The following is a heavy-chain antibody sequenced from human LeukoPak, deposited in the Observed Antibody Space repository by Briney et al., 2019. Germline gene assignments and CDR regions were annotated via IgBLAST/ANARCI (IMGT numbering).Heavy chain of an antibody. V-gene: IGHV3-33*01. CDR3: TRAAGITGTSRDNWFDP. D-gene: IGHD1/OR15-1a*01. Sequence: GTSLRLSCAASGFTFSSYDMHWVRRAPGEGLEWVASIWHDGNRKYHADSVEGRFTISRDNSKNTVYVQMNSLGADDTAVYYCTRAAGITGTSRDNWFDPWGQGTLVIVSS. J-gene: IGHJ5*02. CDR2: IWHDGNRK. CDR1: GFTFSSYD.